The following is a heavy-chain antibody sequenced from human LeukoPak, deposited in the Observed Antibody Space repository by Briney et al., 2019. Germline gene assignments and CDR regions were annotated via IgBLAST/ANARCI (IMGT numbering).Heavy chain of an antibody. CDR2: ISAYNGNT. CDR3: ASYDSSGIDY. V-gene: IGHV1-18*04. J-gene: IGHJ4*02. Sequence: ASVKVSCKASGYTFTGYYMHWVRQAPGQGLEWMGWISAYNGNTNYAQKLQGRVTMTTDTSTSTAYMELRSLRSDDTAVYYCASYDSSGIDYWGQGTLVTVSS. CDR1: GYTFTGYY. D-gene: IGHD3-22*01.